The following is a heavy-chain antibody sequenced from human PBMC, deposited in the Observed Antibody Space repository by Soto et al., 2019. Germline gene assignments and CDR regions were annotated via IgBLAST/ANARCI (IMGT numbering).Heavy chain of an antibody. CDR2: ISAYSGNT. CDR1: GYTFTSYG. J-gene: IGHJ4*02. D-gene: IGHD4-17*01. V-gene: IGHV1-18*01. Sequence: QVQLVQSGAEVKKPGASVKVSCKASGYTFTSYGISWVRQAPGQGLEWMGWISAYSGNTNYAQRLQGRFTMTTDTTQSTANMGLRSLRSDDTARSYGARDGSVRCTDYWGQGTLVTVSS. CDR3: ARDGSVRCTDY.